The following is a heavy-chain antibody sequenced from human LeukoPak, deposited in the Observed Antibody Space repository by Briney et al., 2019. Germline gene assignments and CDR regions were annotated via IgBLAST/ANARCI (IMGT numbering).Heavy chain of an antibody. CDR3: ARDPGYGEGGLN. CDR1: GFTFSNYE. V-gene: IGHV3-48*03. J-gene: IGHJ4*02. D-gene: IGHD4-17*01. Sequence: PGGSLRLSCAASGFTFSNYEMSWVRQAPGKGLEWLSYISSTATIIYYADSVKGRFTISRDNAKNSLYLQMNSLSAEDTAVYYCARDPGYGEGGLNWGQGTLVTVSS. CDR2: ISSTATII.